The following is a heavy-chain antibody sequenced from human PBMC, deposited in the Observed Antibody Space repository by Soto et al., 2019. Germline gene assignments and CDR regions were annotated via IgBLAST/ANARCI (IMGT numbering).Heavy chain of an antibody. D-gene: IGHD3-3*01. V-gene: IGHV3-23*01. J-gene: IGHJ4*02. Sequence: PGGSLRLSCAASGFTFSSYAMSWVRQAPGKGLEWVSAISGSGGSTYYADPVKGRFTISRDNSKNTLYLQMNSLRAEDTAVYYCAKDWAIFGVVIVGDYWGQGTLVTVSS. CDR1: GFTFSSYA. CDR2: ISGSGGST. CDR3: AKDWAIFGVVIVGDY.